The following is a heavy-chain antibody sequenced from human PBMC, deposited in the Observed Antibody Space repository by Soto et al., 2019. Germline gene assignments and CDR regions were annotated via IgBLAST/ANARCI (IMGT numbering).Heavy chain of an antibody. CDR1: GFTFSSYA. CDR2: IIGSGGST. D-gene: IGHD3-3*01. CDR3: AKIPIFGVVTHYFDY. J-gene: IGHJ4*02. Sequence: VHLLESGGGLVQPGGSLRLSCAASGFTFSSYAMSWVRQAPGKGLEWVSAIIGSGGSTYYADSVKGRFTISRDNSKDTLYLQMNSLRVEDTALYFCAKIPIFGVVTHYFDYWGQGALVAVSS. V-gene: IGHV3-23*01.